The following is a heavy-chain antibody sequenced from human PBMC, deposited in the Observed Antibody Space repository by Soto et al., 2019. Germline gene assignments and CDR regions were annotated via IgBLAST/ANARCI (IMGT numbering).Heavy chain of an antibody. Sequence: QITLKESGPTLVQPAETLTLTCNFSGFSLSTSGVGVGWIRQSPGKALEWLAVVYWNDDKRYRPSLRSRLTICKDTYKTHVVLTMTDMDPVDTATYYLVNKVTSGYSHEKYNSLYVSYWFDPWGQGTLVTLS. V-gene: IGHV2-5*01. D-gene: IGHD1-20*01. CDR2: VYWNDDK. CDR3: VNKVTSGYSHEKYNSLYVSYWFDP. J-gene: IGHJ5*02. CDR1: GFSLSTSGVG.